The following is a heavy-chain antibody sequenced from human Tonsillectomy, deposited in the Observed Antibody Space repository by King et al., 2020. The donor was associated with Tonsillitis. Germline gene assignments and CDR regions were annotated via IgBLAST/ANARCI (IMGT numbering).Heavy chain of an antibody. Sequence: VQLQQWGARLLKPSETLSLTCAVYGGSFSGYYWTWIRQPPGKGLEWIGEINHSGGTNYNPSLKSRVTISVDTSKNQFSLTLSSVTAADTAVYYCERGGGTIFGVIVADSYYYYMDVWGKGTTVTVSS. CDR2: INHSGGT. J-gene: IGHJ6*03. D-gene: IGHD3-3*01. CDR3: ERGGGTIFGVIVADSYYYYMDV. V-gene: IGHV4-34*01. CDR1: GGSFSGYY.